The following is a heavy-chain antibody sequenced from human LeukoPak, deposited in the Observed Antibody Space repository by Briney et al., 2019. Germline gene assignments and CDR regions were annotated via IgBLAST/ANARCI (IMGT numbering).Heavy chain of an antibody. Sequence: SQTLSLTCTVSGGSISSRGYYWSWIRQHPGKGLEWIGSIYYSGSTYYNPSLKSRVTISADTSKNQFSLQLSSVTASDTAIYYCARRPPALGAFDIWGHGTMVTVSS. CDR1: GGSISSRGYY. CDR2: IYYSGST. J-gene: IGHJ3*02. CDR3: ARRPPALGAFDI. V-gene: IGHV4-39*01.